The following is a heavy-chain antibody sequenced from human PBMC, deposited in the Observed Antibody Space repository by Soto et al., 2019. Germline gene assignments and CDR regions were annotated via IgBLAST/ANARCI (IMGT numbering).Heavy chain of an antibody. D-gene: IGHD2-2*01. Sequence: GGSLRLSCAGSGFTFSGFGIHWVRQAPGKGLEWLALISYDGRVEYYPESVKGRFTISRDNSKNTAFLQMNSLRNDDTVVYYCAKVGGLVPAAKYYYGLDVWGQGTTVTVSS. CDR1: GFTFSGFG. V-gene: IGHV3-30*18. J-gene: IGHJ6*02. CDR3: AKVGGLVPAAKYYYGLDV. CDR2: ISYDGRVE.